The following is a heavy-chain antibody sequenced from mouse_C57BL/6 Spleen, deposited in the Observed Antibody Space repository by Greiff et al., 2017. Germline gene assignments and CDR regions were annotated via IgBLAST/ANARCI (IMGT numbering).Heavy chain of an antibody. CDR2: IRNKANGYTT. CDR1: GFTFTDYY. V-gene: IGHV7-3*01. D-gene: IGHD2-14*01. Sequence: EVKVVESGGGLVQPGGSLSLSCAASGFTFTDYYMSWVRQPPGKALEWLGFIRNKANGYTTEYSASVKGRFTISRDNSQSILYLQMNALRAEDSATYYCARWGYRKGLAYWGQGTLVTVSA. CDR3: ARWGYRKGLAY. J-gene: IGHJ3*01.